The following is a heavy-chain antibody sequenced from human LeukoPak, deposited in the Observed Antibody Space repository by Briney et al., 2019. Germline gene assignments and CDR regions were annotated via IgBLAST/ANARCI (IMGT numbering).Heavy chain of an antibody. CDR1: GGSFSSYY. Sequence: PSETLSLTCAVYGGSFSSYYWSWIRQPPGKGLEWIGEINHSGSTSYKPSLKSRVTISLDTSKNQFSLKLSSVTAADTAVYYCARVGKQWLVLRGWFDPWGQGTLVTVPS. D-gene: IGHD6-19*01. CDR3: ARVGKQWLVLRGWFDP. CDR2: INHSGST. J-gene: IGHJ5*02. V-gene: IGHV4-34*01.